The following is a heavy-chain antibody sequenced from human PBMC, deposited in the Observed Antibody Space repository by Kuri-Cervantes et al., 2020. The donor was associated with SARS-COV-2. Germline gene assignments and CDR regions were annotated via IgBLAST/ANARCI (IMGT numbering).Heavy chain of an antibody. D-gene: IGHD2-21*01. V-gene: IGHV3-30-3*01. Sequence: GGSLRLSCAASGISFSYYAMHWVRQTPGEGLEWVAITSYDGTSKYYADSVKGRFTISRDNSKNTLYLQMNNLRGDDTAVYFCARGRVGVQDFWGQGTLVTVSS. CDR3: ARGRVGVQDF. CDR1: GISFSYYA. CDR2: TSYDGTSK. J-gene: IGHJ4*02.